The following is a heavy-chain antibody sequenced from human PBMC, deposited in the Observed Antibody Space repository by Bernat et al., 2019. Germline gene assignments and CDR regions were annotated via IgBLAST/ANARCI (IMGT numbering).Heavy chain of an antibody. Sequence: EVQLVESGGGLIQPGGSLRLSCAASGFTVSSNYMSWVRQAPGKGLEWVSAISGSGGSTYYADSVKGRFTISRDNSKNTLYLQMNSLRAEDTAVYYCAKGGQGSGSYYYYYGMDVWGQGTTVTVSS. V-gene: IGHV3-23*04. D-gene: IGHD3-10*01. CDR1: GFTVSSNY. J-gene: IGHJ6*02. CDR2: ISGSGGST. CDR3: AKGGQGSGSYYYYYGMDV.